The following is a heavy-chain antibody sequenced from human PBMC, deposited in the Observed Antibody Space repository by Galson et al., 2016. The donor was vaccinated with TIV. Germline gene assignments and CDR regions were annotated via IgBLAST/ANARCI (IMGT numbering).Heavy chain of an antibody. J-gene: IGHJ4*02. V-gene: IGHV3-66*02. CDR1: GFTVSSNY. CDR2: LYRSETT. Sequence: CAASGFTVSSNYMTWVLQALGKGLEWVSILYRSETTYYAGFVKGRFTISRANSKNTLYLQMNSLRPEDTAVYHCASPAGSDYSDTSGYYSYWGQGTLVTVSS. D-gene: IGHD3-22*01. CDR3: ASPAGSDYSDTSGYYSY.